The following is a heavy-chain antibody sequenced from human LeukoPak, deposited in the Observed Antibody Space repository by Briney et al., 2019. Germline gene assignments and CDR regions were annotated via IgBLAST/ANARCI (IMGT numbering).Heavy chain of an antibody. CDR2: INHSGST. CDR3: TIDPGLSEQRFSD. J-gene: IGHJ4*01. CDR1: GGSISNTSYN. Sequence: SETLSLTCSVSGGSISNTSYNWSWIRQPPGKGLEWIGEINHSGSTNYNPSLKSRVTISVDTSKNQFSLKLSSVTAADTAVYDCTIDPGLSEQRFSDWGQGTLVTVSS. D-gene: IGHD1-26*01. V-gene: IGHV4-39*07.